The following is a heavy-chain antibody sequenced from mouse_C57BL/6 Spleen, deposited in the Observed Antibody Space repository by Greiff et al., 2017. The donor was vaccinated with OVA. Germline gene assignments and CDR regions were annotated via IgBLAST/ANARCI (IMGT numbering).Heavy chain of an antibody. J-gene: IGHJ1*03. CDR1: GFTFSDYG. CDR3: ARGYYGNWYFDV. CDR2: ISSGSSTI. Sequence: EVMLVESGGGLVKPGGSPKLSCAASGFTFSDYGMHWVRQAPEKGLEWVAYISSGSSTIYYADTVKGRFTISRDNAKNTLFLRMTSLRSEDTAMYYCARGYYGNWYFDVWGTGTTVTVSS. V-gene: IGHV5-17*01. D-gene: IGHD2-1*01.